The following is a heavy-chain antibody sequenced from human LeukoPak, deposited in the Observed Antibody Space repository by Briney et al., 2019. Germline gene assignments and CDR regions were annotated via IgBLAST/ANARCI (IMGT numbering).Heavy chain of an antibody. Sequence: GGSLRLSCAASGFTVSSNYMSWVRQAPGEGLEWVSLTYTDTSAYYADSVKGRFTISRDNSKNILNLQMNSLRVEDTAVYYCARESWGPVGPWGQGTLVTVSS. V-gene: IGHV3-66*02. CDR3: ARESWGPVGP. D-gene: IGHD7-27*01. CDR2: TYTDTSA. J-gene: IGHJ5*02. CDR1: GFTVSSNY.